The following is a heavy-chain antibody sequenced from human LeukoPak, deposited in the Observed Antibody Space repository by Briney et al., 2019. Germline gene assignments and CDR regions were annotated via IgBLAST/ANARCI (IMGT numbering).Heavy chain of an antibody. V-gene: IGHV4-4*07. CDR2: IYTSGST. CDR1: GGSISSYY. D-gene: IGHD3-10*01. Sequence: KTSETLSLTCTVSGGSISSYYWSWIRQPAGKGLEWIGRIYTSGSTNYNPSLKSRVTMSVDTSKNQFSLKLSSVTAADTAVYYCARQNRSGRSGTLLDYWGQGTLVTVSS. J-gene: IGHJ4*02. CDR3: ARQNRSGRSGTLLDY.